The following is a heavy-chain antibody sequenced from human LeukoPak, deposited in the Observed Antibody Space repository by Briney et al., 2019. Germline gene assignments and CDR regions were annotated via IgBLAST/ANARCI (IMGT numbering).Heavy chain of an antibody. D-gene: IGHD3-10*01. V-gene: IGHV3-23*01. CDR3: AKEGYYGSGSFPDS. CDR1: GFTFSSYA. CDR2: ISGSGGST. Sequence: QTGGSLRLSCAASGFTFSSYAMSWVRQAPGKGLEWVSGISGSGGSTNYADSVKGRFTISRDNSKSTLYLQMNSLRAEDTAVYYCAKEGYYGSGSFPDSWGQGTLVTVSS. J-gene: IGHJ4*02.